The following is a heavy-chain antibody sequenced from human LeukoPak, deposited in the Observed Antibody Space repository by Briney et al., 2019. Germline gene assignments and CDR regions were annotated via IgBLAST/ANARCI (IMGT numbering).Heavy chain of an antibody. CDR1: GGSISSSTNYY. V-gene: IGHV4-39*01. CDR2: IYYSGAT. Sequence: PSETLSLTCTVSGGSISSSTNYYWGWIRQPPGEGLEWIGTIYYSGATYYNPSLKSRVTISVDTSKNQFSLKLSSVTAADTAVYYCASGRHDGYCSSTSCYNPWGSYYYMDVWGKGTTVTVSS. CDR3: ASGRHDGYCSSTSCYNPWGSYYYMDV. J-gene: IGHJ6*03. D-gene: IGHD2-2*02.